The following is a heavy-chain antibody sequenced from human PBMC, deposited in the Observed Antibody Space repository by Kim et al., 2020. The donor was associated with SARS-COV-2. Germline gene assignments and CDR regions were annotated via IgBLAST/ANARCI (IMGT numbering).Heavy chain of an antibody. CDR2: TI. CDR3: ARGREYADY. Sequence: TIYNADAVKGRFTISRDNAKNSLFLQMNSLRDEDTAVYYCARGREYADYWGQGTLVTVSS. J-gene: IGHJ4*02. D-gene: IGHD2-2*01. V-gene: IGHV3-48*02.